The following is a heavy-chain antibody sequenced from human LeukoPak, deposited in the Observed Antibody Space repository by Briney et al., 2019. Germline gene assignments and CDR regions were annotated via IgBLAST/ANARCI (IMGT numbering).Heavy chain of an antibody. V-gene: IGHV4-59*08. J-gene: IGHJ4*02. CDR3: ARHRRGAYYDFWSGYSFDY. Sequence: SETLSLTCTVSGGSISSYYWSWIRQPPGKGLEWIGYIYYSGSTNYNPSFKSRVTISVDTSKNQFSLKLSSVTAADTAVYYCARHRRGAYYDFWSGYSFDYWGQGTLVTVSS. D-gene: IGHD3-3*01. CDR1: GGSISSYY. CDR2: IYYSGST.